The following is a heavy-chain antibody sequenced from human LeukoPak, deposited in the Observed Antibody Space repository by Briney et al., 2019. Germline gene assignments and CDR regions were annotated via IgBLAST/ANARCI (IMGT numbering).Heavy chain of an antibody. D-gene: IGHD3-3*01. V-gene: IGHV3-33*01. CDR1: GFTFSSFY. J-gene: IGHJ4*02. CDR2: VHHDGNTK. CDR3: ATGSGNYYDR. Sequence: PGTSLRLSCTTSGFTFSSFYMHWVRQAPGKGLEWVAVVHHDGNTKYYVDSVKGRFTISRDNSKYTLYLQMSTLRAEDTAIYYCATGSGNYYDRWGQGTLVTVSS.